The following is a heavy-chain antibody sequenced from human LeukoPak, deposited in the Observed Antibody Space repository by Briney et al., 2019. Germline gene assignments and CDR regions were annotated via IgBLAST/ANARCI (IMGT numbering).Heavy chain of an antibody. CDR3: AKVVFDGSGYTDY. D-gene: IGHD3-22*01. CDR1: GFTFSSYD. V-gene: IGHV3-23*01. Sequence: GGTLRLTCAASGFTFSSYDLSWVRQAPGKGLEWVSAISGSGGATYYADYVKCRLTLPRANSKRTLYLQMHRPRAEDTAVDYFAKVVFDGSGYTDYWGQGTLVTVSS. CDR2: ISGSGGAT. J-gene: IGHJ4*02.